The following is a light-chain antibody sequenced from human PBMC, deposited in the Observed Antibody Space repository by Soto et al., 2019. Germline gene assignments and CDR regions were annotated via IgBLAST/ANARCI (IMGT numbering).Light chain of an antibody. V-gene: IGKV3-15*01. J-gene: IGKJ1*01. CDR2: GSS. CDR1: QSVNNN. CDR3: QQYYNWRPR. Sequence: EIILTQSPASLSVSPGERATLSCRASQSVNNNLAWYQQKPGQPPRLLIYGSSTRATGVPARFSGSGSGTEFTLTISRLQSEDFAVYYCQQYYNWRPRFGQGTKVDIK.